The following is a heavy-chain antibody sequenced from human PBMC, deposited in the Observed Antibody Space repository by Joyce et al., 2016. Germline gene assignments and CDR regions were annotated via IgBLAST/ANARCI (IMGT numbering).Heavy chain of an antibody. Sequence: QVQLQESGPGLVRPSQNLSLTCTVSGGSISSTTYYWSWIRQSPGEGLEWIGYIYYSTTTYYNPSLKSRVTIAVDTSKNQFSLKVNSVTAADTALYYCASDRTAAGTGKNWFDPWGQGTLVTVSS. D-gene: IGHD6-13*01. J-gene: IGHJ5*02. CDR2: IYYSTTT. V-gene: IGHV4-30-4*01. CDR3: ASDRTAAGTGKNWFDP. CDR1: GGSISSTTYY.